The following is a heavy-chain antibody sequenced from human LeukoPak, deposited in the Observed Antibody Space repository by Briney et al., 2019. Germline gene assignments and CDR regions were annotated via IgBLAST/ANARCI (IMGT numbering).Heavy chain of an antibody. V-gene: IGHV1-46*04. CDR3: ATDFRGWLRLPDY. J-gene: IGHJ4*02. Sequence: ASVKVSCKASGYTFTSYYMHWVRQAPGQGLEWMGTINPSGGYTSYAQKLQGRVTMTRDTSTSTVYMELSSLRSEDTAVYYCATDFRGWLRLPDYWGQGTLVTVSS. D-gene: IGHD5-12*01. CDR2: INPSGGYT. CDR1: GYTFTSYY.